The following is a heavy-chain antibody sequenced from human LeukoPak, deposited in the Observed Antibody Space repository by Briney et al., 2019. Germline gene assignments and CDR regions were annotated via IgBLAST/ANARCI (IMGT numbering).Heavy chain of an antibody. V-gene: IGHV3-11*01. Sequence: GGSLRLSCAASGFTLSDYYMSWIRQAPGKGLEWVSYISSSGSTIYYADSVKGRFTISRDNAKNSLYLQMNSLRAEDTAVYYCARRGSSSWYGANWFDPWGQGTLVTVSS. D-gene: IGHD6-13*01. CDR3: ARRGSSSWYGANWFDP. J-gene: IGHJ5*02. CDR1: GFTLSDYY. CDR2: ISSSGSTI.